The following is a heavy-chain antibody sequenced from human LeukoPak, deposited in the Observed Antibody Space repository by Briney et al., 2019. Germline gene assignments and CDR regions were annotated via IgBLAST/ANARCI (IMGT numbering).Heavy chain of an antibody. CDR2: IYYSGST. CDR1: GGSISSYY. V-gene: IGHV4-59*01. J-gene: IGHJ3*02. D-gene: IGHD1-14*01. Sequence: SETLSLTYTVSGGSISSYYWSWIRQPPGKGLEWIGYIYYSGSTNYNPSLKSRVTISVDTSKNQFSLKLSSVTAADTAVYYCARANPPLGAFDIWGQGTMVTVSS. CDR3: ARANPPLGAFDI.